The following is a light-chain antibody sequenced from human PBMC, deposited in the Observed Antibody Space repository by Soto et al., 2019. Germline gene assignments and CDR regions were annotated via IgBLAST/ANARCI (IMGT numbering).Light chain of an antibody. V-gene: IGKV3-20*01. J-gene: IGKJ4*01. Sequence: IVLTQSPGTLSLSPGERATLSCRASQSVSTSSLAWYQQKPGQAPRLLVYGASSRATGIPDRFSGGGSGTDFTLTISRLEPEDFAVYYCQKFSSYPLNFGGGTKVDIK. CDR3: QKFSSYPLN. CDR2: GAS. CDR1: QSVSTSS.